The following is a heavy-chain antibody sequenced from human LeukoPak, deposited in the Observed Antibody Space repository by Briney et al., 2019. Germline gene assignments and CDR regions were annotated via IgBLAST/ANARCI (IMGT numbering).Heavy chain of an antibody. J-gene: IGHJ6*03. V-gene: IGHV4-38-2*02. CDR2: IYHSGRT. CDR3: ARDGGGDPIAVAGFYYYYMDV. CDR1: GYSISSGYY. D-gene: IGHD6-19*01. Sequence: PSETLSLTCTVSGYSISSGYYWGWIRQPPGKGLEWIGSIYHSGRTHYNPSLKSRVIISVDTSKNYFSLKLSSVTAADTAMYYCARDGGGDPIAVAGFYYYYMDVWGKGTTVTISS.